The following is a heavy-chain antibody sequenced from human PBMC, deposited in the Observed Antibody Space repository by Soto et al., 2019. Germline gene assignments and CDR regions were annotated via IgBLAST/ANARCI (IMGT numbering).Heavy chain of an antibody. CDR2: ISGSGGST. D-gene: IGHD4-17*01. J-gene: IGHJ4*02. CDR1: GFTFSSYA. CDR3: ARAVRWPPDFDY. Sequence: GGSLRLSCAASGFTFSSYAMSWVRQAPGKGLEWVSAISGSGGSTYYADSVKGRFTISRDNAKNSLYLQMNSLRDEDTAVYYCARAVRWPPDFDYWGQGTLVTVSS. V-gene: IGHV3-23*01.